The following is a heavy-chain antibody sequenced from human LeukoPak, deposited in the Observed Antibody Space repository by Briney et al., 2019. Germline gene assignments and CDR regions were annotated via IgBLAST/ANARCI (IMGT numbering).Heavy chain of an antibody. D-gene: IGHD2-2*03. J-gene: IGHJ6*02. CDR1: GGTFSSYA. CDR3: ARKDEQLGYVSYYYYGMDV. V-gene: IGHV1-69*04. CDR2: IIPILGIA. Sequence: SVKVSCKASGGTFSSYAISWVRQAPGQGLEWMGRIIPILGIANYAQKFQGRVTITADKSTSTAYMELSSLRSEDTAVYYCARKDEQLGYVSYYYYGMDVWGQGTTVTVSS.